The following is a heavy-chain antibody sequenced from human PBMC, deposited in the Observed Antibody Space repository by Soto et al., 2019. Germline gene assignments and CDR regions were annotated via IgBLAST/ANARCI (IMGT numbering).Heavy chain of an antibody. CDR2: IYYSGST. CDR1: DGSISGGAYY. Sequence: TLSLTGTVSDGSISGGAYYWSCIRQGPGKGLEWIGYIYYSGSTYYNPSLKSRVTISVDTSKNQFSLKLSSVTAADTAVYYCARSGLSQRLVRSGYYWDYWGQGTLVTVSS. V-gene: IGHV4-30-4*08. D-gene: IGHD3-22*01. J-gene: IGHJ4*02. CDR3: ARSGLSQRLVRSGYYWDY.